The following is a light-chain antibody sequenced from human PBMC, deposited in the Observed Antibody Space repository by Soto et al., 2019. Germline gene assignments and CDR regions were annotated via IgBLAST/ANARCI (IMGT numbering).Light chain of an antibody. CDR1: QSVSSN. J-gene: IGKJ4*01. CDR3: QQHSNWPLT. V-gene: IGKV3-11*01. Sequence: IVMTQSPGTLSFSPGERATLSCGASQSVSSNLAWYQQNPGQAPRLLIFDASSRAAGIPARFSGSGSGTDFTLTISSLDPEDFAVYYCQQHSNWPLTFGGGTKVDIK. CDR2: DAS.